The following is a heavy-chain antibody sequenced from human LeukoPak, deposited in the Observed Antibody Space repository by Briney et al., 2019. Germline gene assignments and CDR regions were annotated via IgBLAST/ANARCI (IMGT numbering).Heavy chain of an antibody. D-gene: IGHD3-22*01. V-gene: IGHV4-34*01. J-gene: IGHJ4*02. CDR2: INHSGST. CDR1: GGSFSGYY. CDR3: ARGQTYYYDSSGHFDY. Sequence: SETLSLTCAVYGGSFSGYYWSWIRQPPGKGLEWIGEINHSGSTNYNPSLKSRVTISVDTSKNQFSLKLSSVTAADTAVYYCARGQTYYYDSSGHFDYWGQGTLVTVSS.